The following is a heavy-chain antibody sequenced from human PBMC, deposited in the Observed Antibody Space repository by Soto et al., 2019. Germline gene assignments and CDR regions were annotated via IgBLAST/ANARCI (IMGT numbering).Heavy chain of an antibody. CDR2: ISAYNGST. D-gene: IGHD2-15*01. Sequence: ASVKVSCKASGYTFTSYGISWVRQAPGQGLEWMGWISAYNGSTNYAQKLQGRVTMTTDTSTSTAYMELRSLRSDDTAVYYCARGKYCSGGSCYSGYNWFDPWGQGTLVTV. CDR1: GYTFTSYG. V-gene: IGHV1-18*01. J-gene: IGHJ5*02. CDR3: ARGKYCSGGSCYSGYNWFDP.